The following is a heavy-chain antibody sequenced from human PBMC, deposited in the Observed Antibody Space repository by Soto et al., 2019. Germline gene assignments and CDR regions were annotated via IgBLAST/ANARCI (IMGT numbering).Heavy chain of an antibody. J-gene: IGHJ6*02. CDR2: IYYTGSA. CDR1: GGSISSYY. CDR3: ATQGFGVLHGIVDV. V-gene: IGHV4-59*01. D-gene: IGHD3-10*01. Sequence: SETLSLTCTVSGGSISSYYWTWIRQPPGKGLEWIGYIYYTGSASYNPSLKRRVTISVDTSKRQFSLQLSSVTAADTAVYYCATQGFGVLHGIVDVWGQGTTVTVSS.